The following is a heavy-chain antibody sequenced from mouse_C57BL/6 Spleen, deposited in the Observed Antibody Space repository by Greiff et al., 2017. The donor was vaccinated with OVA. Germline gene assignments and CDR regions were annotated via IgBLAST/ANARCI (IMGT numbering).Heavy chain of an antibody. CDR2: ISSGGSYT. Sequence: EVHLVESGGDLVKPGGSLKLSCAASGFTFSSYGMSWVRQTPDKRLEWVATISSGGSYTYYPDSVKGRFTISRDNAKNTLYLQMSSLKSEDTAMYYCARQSDGYYEGYFDYWGQGTTLTVSS. CDR1: GFTFSSYG. V-gene: IGHV5-6*01. J-gene: IGHJ2*01. CDR3: ARQSDGYYEGYFDY. D-gene: IGHD2-3*01.